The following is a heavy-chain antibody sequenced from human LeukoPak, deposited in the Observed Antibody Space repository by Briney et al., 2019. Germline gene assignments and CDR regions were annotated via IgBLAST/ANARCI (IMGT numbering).Heavy chain of an antibody. Sequence: PGGSLRLSCAASGFTFSSYGMHWVRQAPGKGLEWVAVIIYDGSDKYYADSLKGRFTVSRDNSKNTLYLQMNSLRAEDTAVYYCAKVGGSGSYQNTPFDHWGQGTLVTVSS. D-gene: IGHD3-10*01. CDR3: AKVGGSGSYQNTPFDH. V-gene: IGHV3-30*18. CDR2: IIYDGSDK. CDR1: GFTFSSYG. J-gene: IGHJ4*02.